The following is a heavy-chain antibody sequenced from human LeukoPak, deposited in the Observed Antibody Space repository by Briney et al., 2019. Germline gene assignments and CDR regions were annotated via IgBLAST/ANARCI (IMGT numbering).Heavy chain of an antibody. CDR3: ARAIGGYCSSTSCYGY. CDR2: IIPIFGTA. CDR1: GGTFSSYA. J-gene: IGHJ4*02. V-gene: IGHV1-69*05. D-gene: IGHD2-2*01. Sequence: SVKVSCKASGGTFSSYAISWVRPAPGQGLEWMGRIIPIFGTANYAQKFQGRVTITTDESTSTAYMELSSLRSEDTAVYYCARAIGGYCSSTSCYGYWGQGTLVTVSS.